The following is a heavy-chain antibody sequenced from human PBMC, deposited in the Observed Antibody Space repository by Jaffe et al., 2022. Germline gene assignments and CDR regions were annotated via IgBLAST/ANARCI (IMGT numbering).Heavy chain of an antibody. D-gene: IGHD3-3*01. CDR3: ARTPHLNSTTYYDFWSGYYPNDFWSGYYVSWFDP. J-gene: IGHJ5*02. V-gene: IGHV1-2*06. CDR2: INPNSGGT. CDR1: GYTFTGYY. Sequence: QVQLVQSGAEVKKPGASVKVSCKASGYTFTGYYMHWVRQAPGQGLEWMGRINPNSGGTNYAQKFQGRVTMTRDTSISTAYMELSRLRSDDTAVYYCARTPHLNSTTYYDFWSGYYPNDFWSGYYVSWFDPWGQGTLVTVSS.